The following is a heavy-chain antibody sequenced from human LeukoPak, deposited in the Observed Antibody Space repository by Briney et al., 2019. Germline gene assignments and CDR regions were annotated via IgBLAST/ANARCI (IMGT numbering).Heavy chain of an antibody. CDR1: GFTFSSYS. V-gene: IGHV3-33*08. D-gene: IGHD4-17*01. CDR3: ARDKGTTMTLRGYFQQ. J-gene: IGHJ1*01. Sequence: PGGSLRLSCAASGFTFSSYSMNWVRQAPGKGLEWVAVIWYDGSNKYYADSVKGRFTFSRDNSKNMVFLQMNSLRVEDTAVYYCARDKGTTMTLRGYFQQWGQGTLDTVSS. CDR2: IWYDGSNK.